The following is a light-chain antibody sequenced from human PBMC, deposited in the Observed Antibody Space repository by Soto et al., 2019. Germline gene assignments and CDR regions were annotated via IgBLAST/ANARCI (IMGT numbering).Light chain of an antibody. CDR2: DAS. J-gene: IGKJ1*01. Sequence: EIVLTQSPATLSLSPGERATLSCRASQSVTTFLAWYQQKSGQAPRLLISDASNRATGIPARFSGSGSGTDFTITISSLEPEDSAVYYCQQRSSWWTYGQGTQVEIK. CDR1: QSVTTF. CDR3: QQRSSWWT. V-gene: IGKV3-11*01.